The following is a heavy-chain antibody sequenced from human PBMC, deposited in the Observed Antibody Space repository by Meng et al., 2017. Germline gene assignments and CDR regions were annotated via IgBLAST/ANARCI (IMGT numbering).Heavy chain of an antibody. D-gene: IGHD3-16*01. CDR1: GYTFTSYY. CDR3: ARGVDYDYVWGSPGDY. J-gene: IGHJ4*02. V-gene: IGHV1-46*01. CDR2: INPSGGST. Sequence: ASVKVSCKASGYTFTSYYMHWVRQAPGQGLEWMGIINPSGGSTSYAQKFQGRVTITRDTSTSTVYMELSSLRSEDTAVYYCARGVDYDYVWGSPGDYWGQGTLVTVSS.